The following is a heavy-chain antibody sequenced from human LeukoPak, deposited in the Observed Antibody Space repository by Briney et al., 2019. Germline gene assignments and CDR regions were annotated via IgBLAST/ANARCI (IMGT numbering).Heavy chain of an antibody. V-gene: IGHV3-21*01. D-gene: IGHD6-19*01. CDR1: GFTFSSYS. Sequence: GGSLRLSCAASGFTFSSYSMNWVRQAPGKGLEWVSSISSSSSYIYYADSVKGRFTISRDNAKNSLYLQMNSLRAEDTAVYYCARDTVAVAGTAESDYWGQGTLVTVSS. J-gene: IGHJ4*02. CDR2: ISSSSSYI. CDR3: ARDTVAVAGTAESDY.